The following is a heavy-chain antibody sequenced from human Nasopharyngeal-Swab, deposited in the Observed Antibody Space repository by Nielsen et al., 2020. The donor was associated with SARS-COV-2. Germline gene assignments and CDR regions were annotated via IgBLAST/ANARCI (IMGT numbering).Heavy chain of an antibody. D-gene: IGHD6-19*01. J-gene: IGHJ4*02. CDR2: SSAYHSNT. V-gene: IGHV1-18*01. CDR1: GYTFINYG. CDR3: ARKRGEQWLSQFDY. Sequence: ASVKVSCNASGYTFINYGITWVRQAPGQGLEWMGWSSAYHSNTNYAQKFQGRVTMTTDTSTNTAYMELRSLRSDDTAVYYCARKRGEQWLSQFDYWGQGTLVTVSS.